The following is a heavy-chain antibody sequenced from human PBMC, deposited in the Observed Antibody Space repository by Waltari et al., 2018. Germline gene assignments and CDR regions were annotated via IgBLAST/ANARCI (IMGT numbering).Heavy chain of an antibody. CDR1: GGTFSSYA. CDR3: ARSNTIFRFPGFDY. CDR2: IIPIFGTA. Sequence: QVQLVQSGAEVKKPGSSVKVSCKASGGTFSSYAISWVRQAPGQGLEWMGGIIPIFGTANYAQKFQGRVTITADESTRTAYMELSSLRSEDTALYYCARSNTIFRFPGFDYWGQGTLVTVSS. D-gene: IGHD3-9*01. J-gene: IGHJ4*02. V-gene: IGHV1-69*12.